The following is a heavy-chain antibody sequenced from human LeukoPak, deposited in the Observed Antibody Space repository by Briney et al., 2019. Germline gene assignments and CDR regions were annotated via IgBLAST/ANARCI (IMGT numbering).Heavy chain of an antibody. CDR2: INPSGGST. J-gene: IGHJ6*02. CDR3: AVDYDILTGPNYYGMDV. D-gene: IGHD3-9*01. CDR1: GYTFTSYY. V-gene: IGHV1-46*01. Sequence: ASVKVSCKASGYTFTSYYMHWVRQAPGQGLEWMGIINPSGGSTSYAQKFQGRVTMTRYTSTSTVYMELSSLRSEDTAVYYCAVDYDILTGPNYYGMDVWGQGTTVTVSS.